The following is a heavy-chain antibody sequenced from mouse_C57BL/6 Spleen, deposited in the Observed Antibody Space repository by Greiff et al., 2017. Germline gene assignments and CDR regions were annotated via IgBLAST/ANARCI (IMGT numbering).Heavy chain of an antibody. CDR3: TRRDYGSENAMDY. D-gene: IGHD1-1*01. Sequence: VKLQQSGAELVRPGASVTLSCKASGYTFTDYEMHWVKQTPVHGLEWIGAIDPETGGTAYNQKVKGKAILTADKSSSTAYMELRSLTSEDSAVYYCTRRDYGSENAMDYWGQGTSVTVSS. CDR2: IDPETGGT. CDR1: GYTFTDYE. V-gene: IGHV1-15*01. J-gene: IGHJ4*01.